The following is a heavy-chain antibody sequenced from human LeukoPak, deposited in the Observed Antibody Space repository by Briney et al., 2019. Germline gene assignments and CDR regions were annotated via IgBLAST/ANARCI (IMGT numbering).Heavy chain of an antibody. CDR2: ISSSSSYI. CDR1: GFTFSSYS. J-gene: IGHJ5*02. Sequence: GGSLRLSCAASGFTFSSYSMNWVRQAPGKGLEWVSSISSSSSYIYYADSVKGRFTISRDNAKNPLYLQMNSLRAEDTAVYYCARGVRQYQLPQGNWFDPWGQGTLVTVSS. V-gene: IGHV3-21*01. D-gene: IGHD2-2*01. CDR3: ARGVRQYQLPQGNWFDP.